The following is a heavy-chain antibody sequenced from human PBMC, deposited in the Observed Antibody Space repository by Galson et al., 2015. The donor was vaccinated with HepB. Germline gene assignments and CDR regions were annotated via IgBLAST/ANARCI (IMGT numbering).Heavy chain of an antibody. V-gene: IGHV2-5*02. CDR3: AHSVTGGYCSSTSCYQPRPWFDP. J-gene: IGHJ5*02. CDR1: GFSLSTSGVG. CDR2: IYWDDDK. D-gene: IGHD2-2*01. Sequence: PALVKPPQTLTLTCTFSGFSLSTSGVGVGWIRQPPGKALEWLALIYWDDDKRYSPSLKSRLTITKDTSKNQVVLTMTNMDPVDTATYYCAHSVTGGYCSSTSCYQPRPWFDPWGQGTLVTVSS.